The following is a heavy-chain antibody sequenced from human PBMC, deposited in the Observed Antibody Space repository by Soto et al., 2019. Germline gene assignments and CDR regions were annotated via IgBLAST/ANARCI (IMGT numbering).Heavy chain of an antibody. CDR2: INPSGGST. D-gene: IGHD2-2*02. CDR3: ARADIYIDY. J-gene: IGHJ4*02. Sequence: ASVKGSCKASGYTLTSYYMHWLRQAPGQVLEWMGTINPSGGSTSYAQKFQGRVTMTRDTSTSTVYMELSSLRSEDTDVYYCARADIYIDYWGQGTLVTVSS. V-gene: IGHV1-46*03. CDR1: GYTLTSYY.